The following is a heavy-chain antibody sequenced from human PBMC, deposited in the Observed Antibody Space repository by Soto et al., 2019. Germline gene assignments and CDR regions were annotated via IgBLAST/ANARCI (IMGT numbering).Heavy chain of an antibody. CDR1: GGPSSSYP. Sequence: QVPLVQSGAEVKKPGSSVKVSCKASGGPSSSYPFSWGGRAPGKGLEWMGRIIPILGIANYAQKFQGRVTITADKSTSTAYMELSSLRSEDTAVYYCASYTIAAAGEGYWGQGTLVTVSS. CDR3: ASYTIAAAGEGY. D-gene: IGHD6-13*01. V-gene: IGHV1-69*02. CDR2: IIPILGIA. J-gene: IGHJ4*02.